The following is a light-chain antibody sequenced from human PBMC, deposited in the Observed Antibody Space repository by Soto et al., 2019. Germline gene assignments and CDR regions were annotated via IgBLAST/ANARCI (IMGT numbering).Light chain of an antibody. Sequence: DIVMTQSPDSLAVSLGERATINCKSSQSVLYSSNNKNYLAWYQQKPGQPPKLLIYWASTRESVVPDRVSGSGSVTDLTLTISSLQAEEVAIYNCQQYYSTPWTLGQGTKVEIK. CDR1: QSVLYSSNNKNY. CDR2: WAS. J-gene: IGKJ1*01. CDR3: QQYYSTPWT. V-gene: IGKV4-1*01.